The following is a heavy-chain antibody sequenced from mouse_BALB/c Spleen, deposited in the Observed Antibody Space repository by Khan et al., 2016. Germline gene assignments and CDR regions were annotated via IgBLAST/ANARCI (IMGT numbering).Heavy chain of an antibody. D-gene: IGHD1-2*01. Sequence: EVELVESGGGLVQPGGSLKLSCAASGFTFSSYGMSWVRQTPDKRLELVATITSNGGSTYYPDSMKGRFTISRDNAKTTLYLQMSSLKSEDTAMYYCVRDRGYGQSYYYAMDYWGQGTSVTVSS. CDR1: GFTFSSYG. V-gene: IGHV5-6-3*01. J-gene: IGHJ4*01. CDR3: VRDRGYGQSYYYAMDY. CDR2: ITSNGGST.